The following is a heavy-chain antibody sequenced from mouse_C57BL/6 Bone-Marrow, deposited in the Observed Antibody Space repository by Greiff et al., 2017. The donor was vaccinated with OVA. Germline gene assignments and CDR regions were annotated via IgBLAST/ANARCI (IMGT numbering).Heavy chain of an antibody. J-gene: IGHJ3*01. V-gene: IGHV1-4*01. CDR3: AREEGNWFAY. D-gene: IGHD2-1*01. Sequence: QVQLQQSGADLARPGASVKMSCKASGYTFTSYTMHWVKQRPGQGLEWIGYINPSSGYTKYNQKFKDKATLTADKSSSTAYMQLSSLTSEDSAVYYCAREEGNWFAYGGQGTLVTVSA. CDR1: GYTFTSYT. CDR2: INPSSGYT.